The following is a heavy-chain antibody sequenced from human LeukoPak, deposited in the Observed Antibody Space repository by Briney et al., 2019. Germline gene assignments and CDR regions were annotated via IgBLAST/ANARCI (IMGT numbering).Heavy chain of an antibody. Sequence: SGTLSLTCAVYGGAFSGYSWSWVRQPPGKGLGWVGGINHSGSTNYNPSLKSRVTISVDTSKNQFSLKLSSVTAADTAVYYCARGRGVVPEPYYFDYWGQGTLVTVSS. CDR2: INHSGST. CDR3: ARGRGVVPEPYYFDY. CDR1: GGAFSGYS. J-gene: IGHJ4*02. D-gene: IGHD2-2*01. V-gene: IGHV4-34*01.